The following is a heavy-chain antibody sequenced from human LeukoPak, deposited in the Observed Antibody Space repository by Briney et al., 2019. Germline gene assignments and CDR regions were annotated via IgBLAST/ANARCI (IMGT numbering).Heavy chain of an antibody. CDR3: ARHLTHEGYVWGSYRPYDY. CDR1: GGSISSSSYY. V-gene: IGHV4-39*01. CDR2: IYYSGST. J-gene: IGHJ4*02. D-gene: IGHD3-16*02. Sequence: PSETLPLTCTVSGGSISSSSYYWGWIRQPPGKGLEWIGSIYYSGSTYYNPYLQSRVTISVDTSKNQFSLKLSSVTAADTAVYYCARHLTHEGYVWGSYRPYDYWGQGTLVTVSS.